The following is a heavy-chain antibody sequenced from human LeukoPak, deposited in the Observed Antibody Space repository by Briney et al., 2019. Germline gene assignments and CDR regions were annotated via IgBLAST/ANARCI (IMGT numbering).Heavy chain of an antibody. V-gene: IGHV4-59*08. D-gene: IGHD3-22*01. J-gene: IGHJ4*02. CDR3: ARHQRDSSGHHYFDY. Sequence: PSETLSLTYSVSGGSITSGYWSWIRQPPGQGLEWIGYISYSGSTYYNPSLKSRVTISVDTSKNQFSLRLSSVTAADTAVYYCARHQRDSSGHHYFDYWAKGTLVTVSS. CDR1: GGSITSGY. CDR2: ISYSGST.